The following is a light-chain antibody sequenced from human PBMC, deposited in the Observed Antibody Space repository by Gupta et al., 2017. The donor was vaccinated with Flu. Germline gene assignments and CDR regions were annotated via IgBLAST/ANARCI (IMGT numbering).Light chain of an antibody. CDR3: MQALQSPYS. V-gene: IGKV2-28*01. CDR2: LAS. J-gene: IGKJ2*03. Sequence: DIVMTQSPVSLPVTPGEPASISCRSSQSLLHSNAYNYLDWYVQKPGQSPQLLVSLASKRASGVPDNFSGSGSGTDFTLKISRGEAEDVGVYYCMQALQSPYSFGQGTXLEIK. CDR1: QSLLHSNAYNY.